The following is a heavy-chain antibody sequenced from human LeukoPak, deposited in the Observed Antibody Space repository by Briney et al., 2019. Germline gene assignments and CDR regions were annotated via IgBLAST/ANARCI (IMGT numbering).Heavy chain of an antibody. D-gene: IGHD3-10*01. CDR2: IYYSGST. CDR1: GGSISSSSYY. J-gene: IGHJ3*02. CDR3: ARRQTTRSITMVRGVRYAFDI. Sequence: SETLSLTCTVSGGSISSSSYYWGWIRQPPGKGLEWIGSIYYSGSTYYNPSLKSRVTISVDTSKNQFSLNLSSMTAADTAAYYCARRQTTRSITMVRGVRYAFDIWGQGTMVTVSS. V-gene: IGHV4-39*01.